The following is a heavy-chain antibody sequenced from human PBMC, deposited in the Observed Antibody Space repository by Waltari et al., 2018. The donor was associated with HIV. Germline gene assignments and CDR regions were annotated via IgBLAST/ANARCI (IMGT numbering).Heavy chain of an antibody. CDR2: ISWNSGSI. CDR1: GFTFDDYA. J-gene: IGHJ3*02. D-gene: IGHD1-26*01. V-gene: IGHV3-9*01. Sequence: EVQLVESGGGLVQPGRSLRLSCAASGFTFDDYAMHWVRQAPGKGLEWVSGISWNSGSIGYADSVKGRFTISRDNAKNSLYLQMNSLRAEDTALYYCAKDKSHIVGAMYAFDIWGQGTMVTVSS. CDR3: AKDKSHIVGAMYAFDI.